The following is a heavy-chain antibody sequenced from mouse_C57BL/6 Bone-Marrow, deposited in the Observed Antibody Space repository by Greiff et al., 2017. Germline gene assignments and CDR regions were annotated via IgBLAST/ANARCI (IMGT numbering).Heavy chain of an antibody. V-gene: IGHV1-55*01. Sequence: QVQLQQPGAELVKPGASVKMSCKASGYTFTSYWITWVKQRPGQGLEWIGDIYPGSGSTNYNEQFKSKATLTVDTSSSTAYMQLSSLTSEDSAVYYCARSGYGYWYFDVWGTGTTVTVSS. D-gene: IGHD2-2*01. CDR2: IYPGSGST. J-gene: IGHJ1*03. CDR1: GYTFTSYW. CDR3: ARSGYGYWYFDV.